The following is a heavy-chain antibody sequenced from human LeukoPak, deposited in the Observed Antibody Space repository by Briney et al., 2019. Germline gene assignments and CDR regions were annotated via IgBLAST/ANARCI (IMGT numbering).Heavy chain of an antibody. V-gene: IGHV4-39*01. D-gene: IGHD3-10*01. J-gene: IGHJ4*02. CDR1: GGSISSSGYY. Sequence: SETLSLTCTVSGGSISSSGYYWGWIRQPPGKGLEWIGSIYYSGSTYYNPSLKSRVTISVDTSKNQFSLKLSSVTAADTAVYYCARITMVRGVIITGTTGSYYFDYWGQGTLVTVSS. CDR3: ARITMVRGVIITGTTGSYYFDY. CDR2: IYYSGST.